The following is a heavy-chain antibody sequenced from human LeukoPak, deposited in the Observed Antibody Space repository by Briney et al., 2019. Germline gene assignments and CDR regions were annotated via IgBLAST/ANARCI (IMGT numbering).Heavy chain of an antibody. CDR1: GGSISSYY. D-gene: IGHD2-8*01. J-gene: IGHJ5*02. CDR2: IYYSGGT. Sequence: SETLSLTCTVSGGSISSYYWSWIRQPPGKGLEWIGYIYYSGGTSYNPSLKSRVTISVETSKNQFSLKLSSVTAADTAVYYCARAFRMYALHNWFDPWGQGTLVTVSS. V-gene: IGHV4-59*01. CDR3: ARAFRMYALHNWFDP.